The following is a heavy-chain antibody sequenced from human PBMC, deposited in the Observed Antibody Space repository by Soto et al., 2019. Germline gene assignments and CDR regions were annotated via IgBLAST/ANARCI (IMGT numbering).Heavy chain of an antibody. J-gene: IGHJ1*01. V-gene: IGHV1-18*01. CDR2: ISACSGNT. CDR3: ARRLAVAGHEYFQH. D-gene: IGHD6-19*01. Sequence: ASVKVSCKASGYTFTSYGISWVRQAPGQGLEWMGWISACSGNTDYTQKLQGRITMTTDTSTSTVYMELSSLRSDDTAMYYCARRLAVAGHEYFQHWGQGTLVTVS. CDR1: GYTFTSYG.